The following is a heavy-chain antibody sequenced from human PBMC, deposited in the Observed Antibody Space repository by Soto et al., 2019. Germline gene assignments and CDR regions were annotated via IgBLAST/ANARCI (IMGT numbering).Heavy chain of an antibody. V-gene: IGHV3-30-3*01. CDR1: GFTFSSNA. J-gene: IGHJ6*02. CDR3: ARDVESGSSQYYYYFYGMDV. CDR2: LSYDGSNK. Sequence: QVQLVESGGGVVQPGRSLRLSCAASGFTFSSNAMHWVRQAPGKGLEWVAVLSYDGSNKYYADSVKGRFTISRDNSKNTLYRQMGSLRTEDTALYYCARDVESGSSQYYYYFYGMDVWGQGTTVTVSS. D-gene: IGHD1-26*01.